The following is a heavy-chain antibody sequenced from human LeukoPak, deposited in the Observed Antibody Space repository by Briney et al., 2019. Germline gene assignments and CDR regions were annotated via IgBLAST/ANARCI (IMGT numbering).Heavy chain of an antibody. V-gene: IGHV4-38-2*01. CDR1: GYSFTSGHY. J-gene: IGHJ4*02. CDR2: IYHTGSA. CDR3: ARYCTSTTCILRGFDY. Sequence: PSETLSLTCSVSGYSFTSGHYWGWIRQPPGKGLEWIANIYHTGSAHYNPSLKSRVTISVDTSKNQFSLKLSSVTAADTAVYYCARYCTSTTCILRGFDYWGQGTLVTVSS. D-gene: IGHD2-2*01.